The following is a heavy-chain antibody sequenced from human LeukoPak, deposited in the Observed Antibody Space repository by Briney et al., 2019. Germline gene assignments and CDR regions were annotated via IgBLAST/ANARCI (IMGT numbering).Heavy chain of an antibody. J-gene: IGHJ4*02. V-gene: IGHV3-7*03. D-gene: IGHD1-26*01. CDR2: IKRDGSEK. CDR3: AKNRGSYYSGYFDY. Sequence: GGSLRLSCAASGFTFSSYWMSWVRQAPGKGLEWVANIKRDGSEKYYVDSVKGRFTISRDNSKNTLYLQMNSLRAEDTAVYYCAKNRGSYYSGYFDYWGQGTLVTVSS. CDR1: GFTFSSYW.